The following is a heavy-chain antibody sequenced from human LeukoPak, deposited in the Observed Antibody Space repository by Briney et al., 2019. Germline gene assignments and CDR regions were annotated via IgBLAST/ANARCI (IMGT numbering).Heavy chain of an antibody. CDR1: GFTFDDYG. Sequence: GGSLRLSCAASGFTFDDYGMNWVRQAPGKGVEWVSGINWNGGSTGYADSVKGRFTISRDNAKNSLYLQMNRLRAEDTALYYCARGFTVTTDYWGQGTLVTVSS. J-gene: IGHJ4*02. V-gene: IGHV3-20*04. CDR2: INWNGGST. D-gene: IGHD4-17*01. CDR3: ARGFTVTTDY.